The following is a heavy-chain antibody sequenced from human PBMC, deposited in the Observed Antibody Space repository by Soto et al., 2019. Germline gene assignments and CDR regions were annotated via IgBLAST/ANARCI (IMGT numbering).Heavy chain of an antibody. CDR1: GFTFSDYY. CDR2: ISASGGST. Sequence: PGGSLRLSCVGSGFTFSDYYMTWIRQAPGKGLERVSTISASGGSTYHADSVKGRFTISRDNAKNSLYLQMNSLRAEDTAVYYCARDPPYGSGTSQNYGMDVWGQGTSVTVSS. CDR3: ARDPPYGSGTSQNYGMDV. V-gene: IGHV3-11*04. J-gene: IGHJ6*02. D-gene: IGHD3-10*01.